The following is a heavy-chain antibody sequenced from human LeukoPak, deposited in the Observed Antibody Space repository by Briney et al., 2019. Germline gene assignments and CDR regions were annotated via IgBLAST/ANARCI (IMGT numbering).Heavy chain of an antibody. J-gene: IGHJ4*02. Sequence: PSETLSLTCAVSGYSISSGYYWGWIRPPPGKGLEWIGSIYHSGSTYYNPSLKSRVTISVDTSKNQFSLKLTSVTAADTAVYYCARAPHRGLGDFDYWGQGTLVTVSS. CDR2: IYHSGST. V-gene: IGHV4-38-2*01. CDR1: GYSISSGYY. D-gene: IGHD3/OR15-3a*01. CDR3: ARAPHRGLGDFDY.